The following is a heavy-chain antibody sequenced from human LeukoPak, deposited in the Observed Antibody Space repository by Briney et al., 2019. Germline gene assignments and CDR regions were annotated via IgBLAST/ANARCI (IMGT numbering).Heavy chain of an antibody. CDR2: IKQDGSER. V-gene: IGHV3-7*01. CDR1: GFTFSSYW. J-gene: IGHJ6*03. CDR3: ARGAYYDFWSGYYRNYYYYMDV. D-gene: IGHD3-3*01. Sequence: PGGSLRLSCAASGFTFSSYWMSWVRQAPGKGLEWVANIKQDGSERYYVDSVKGRFTISRDNAKNSLYLQMNSLRAEDTAVYYCARGAYYDFWSGYYRNYYYYMDVWGKGTAVTVSS.